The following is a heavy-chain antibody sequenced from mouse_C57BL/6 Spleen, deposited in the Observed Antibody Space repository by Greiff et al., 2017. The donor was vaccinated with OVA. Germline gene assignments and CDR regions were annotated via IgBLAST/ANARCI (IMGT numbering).Heavy chain of an antibody. CDR3: ARDAGYAYY. CDR2: ISYDGSN. CDR1: GYSITSGYY. D-gene: IGHD3-2*02. J-gene: IGHJ2*01. V-gene: IGHV3-6*01. Sequence: EVKLMESGPGLVKPSQSLSLTCSVTGYSITSGYYWNWIRQFPGNKLEWMGYISYDGSNNYNPSLKNRISITRDTSKNQFFLKLNSVTTEDTATYYCARDAGYAYYWGQGTTLTVSS.